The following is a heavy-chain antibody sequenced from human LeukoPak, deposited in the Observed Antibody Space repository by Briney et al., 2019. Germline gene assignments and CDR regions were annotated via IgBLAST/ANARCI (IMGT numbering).Heavy chain of an antibody. CDR2: ISSSGSSI. D-gene: IGHD3-16*02. Sequence: GGSLRLSCAASGFTFSSYEMNWVRQAPGKGVEWVSYISSSGSSIYYADSVKGRFTISRDNAKNSLYLQMNSLRAEDTAVYYCARDLLRLGELSSGEDYWGQGTLVTVSS. J-gene: IGHJ4*02. CDR3: ARDLLRLGELSSGEDY. CDR1: GFTFSSYE. V-gene: IGHV3-48*03.